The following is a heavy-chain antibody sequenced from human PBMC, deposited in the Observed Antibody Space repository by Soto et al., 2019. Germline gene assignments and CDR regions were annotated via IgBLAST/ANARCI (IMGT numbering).Heavy chain of an antibody. V-gene: IGHV4-39*01. CDR3: ARLEGLATISYYFDF. CDR1: DDSINSDKYY. D-gene: IGHD3-9*01. Sequence: SETLSLTCSVSDDSINSDKYYWGWIRQPPGEGLEWIGSVYYRGNAYYNPSLQTRVTISLDKSKSQFSLKLNSVTAADSAVYFCARLEGLATISYYFDFWGPGALVTVSS. CDR2: VYYRGNA. J-gene: IGHJ4*02.